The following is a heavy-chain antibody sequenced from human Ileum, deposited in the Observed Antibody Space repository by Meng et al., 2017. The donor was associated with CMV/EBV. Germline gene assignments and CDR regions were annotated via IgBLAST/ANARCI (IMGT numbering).Heavy chain of an antibody. CDR2: ANADGIT. CDR1: GFTCSTDR. Sequence: SGAGSGFTCSTDRMHWVRQTPGQGLVWVSRANADGITEYADSVKGRFTVFRDNAQNTLHLQMNSLRVEDTAVYYCAGRENGVESSPDYWGQGTLVTVSS. J-gene: IGHJ4*02. V-gene: IGHV3-74*03. CDR3: AGRENGVESSPDY. D-gene: IGHD4-17*01.